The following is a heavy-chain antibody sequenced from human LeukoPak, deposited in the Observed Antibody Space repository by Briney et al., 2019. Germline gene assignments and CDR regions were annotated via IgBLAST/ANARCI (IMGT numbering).Heavy chain of an antibody. CDR1: GGSISSGSYY. Sequence: SQTLSLTCTVSGGSISSGSYYWSWIRQPAGKGLEWIGYIYYSGSTNYNPSLKSRVTISVDTSKNQFSLELSSVTAADTAVYYCARVYYSSSYDYWYFDLWGRGTLVTVSS. D-gene: IGHD6-13*01. V-gene: IGHV4-61*10. CDR2: IYYSGST. CDR3: ARVYYSSSYDYWYFDL. J-gene: IGHJ2*01.